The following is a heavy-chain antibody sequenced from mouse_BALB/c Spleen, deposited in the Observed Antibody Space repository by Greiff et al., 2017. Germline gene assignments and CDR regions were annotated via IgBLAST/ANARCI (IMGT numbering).Heavy chain of an antibody. CDR1: GFTFTDYY. CDR2: IRNKANGYTT. Sequence: EVQGVESGGGLVQPGGSLRLSCATSGFTFTDYYMSWVRQPPGKALEWLGFIRNKANGYTTEYSASVKGRFTISRDNSQSILYLQMNTLRAEDSATYYCARDIRPTMITTGNAMDYWGQGTSVTVSS. J-gene: IGHJ4*01. D-gene: IGHD2-4*01. CDR3: ARDIRPTMITTGNAMDY. V-gene: IGHV7-3*02.